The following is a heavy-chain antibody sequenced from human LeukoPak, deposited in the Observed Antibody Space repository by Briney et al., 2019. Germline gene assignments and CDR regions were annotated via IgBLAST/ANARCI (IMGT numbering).Heavy chain of an antibody. J-gene: IGHJ3*02. CDR1: GFTFNNYW. Sequence: QPGGSLRLSCAASGFTFNNYWMGWVRQAPGKGLEWVANIKQDGSEKYYVDSVTGRFTISRDNAKNSLYLQMNSLRAKDTAVYYCARDRVTGEAFDIWGQGTMVTVSS. CDR3: ARDRVTGEAFDI. CDR2: IKQDGSEK. V-gene: IGHV3-7*01. D-gene: IGHD1-20*01.